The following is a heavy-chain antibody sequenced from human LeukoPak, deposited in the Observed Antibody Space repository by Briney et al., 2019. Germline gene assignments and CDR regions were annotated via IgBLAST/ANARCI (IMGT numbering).Heavy chain of an antibody. CDR1: GFTFSSYA. CDR2: ISGSGGST. D-gene: IGHD2-2*01. V-gene: IGHV3-23*01. Sequence: GGSLRLSCAASGFTFSSYAMSWVRQARGKGLEWVSAISGSGGSTYYADSVKGRFTISRDNSKNTLYLQMNSLRAEDTAVYYCAKDLWGVVPAAISMMPYYYYYYMDVWGKGTTVTVSS. CDR3: AKDLWGVVPAAISMMPYYYYYYMDV. J-gene: IGHJ6*03.